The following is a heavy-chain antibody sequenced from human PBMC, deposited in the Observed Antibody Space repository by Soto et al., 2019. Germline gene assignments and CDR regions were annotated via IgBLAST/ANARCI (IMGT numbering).Heavy chain of an antibody. V-gene: IGHV1-69*13. CDR1: GGTFSSYA. D-gene: IGHD3-9*01. J-gene: IGHJ6*02. CDR3: ARDLFYDILTGFLVEDYYYGMDV. CDR2: IIPIFGTA. Sequence: SVKVSCKASGGTFSSYAISWVRQAPGQGLERMGGIIPIFGTANYAQKFQGRVTITADESTSTAYMELFSLRSGNTAVYYFARDLFYDILTGFLVEDYYYGMDVWGQGTTVTFSS.